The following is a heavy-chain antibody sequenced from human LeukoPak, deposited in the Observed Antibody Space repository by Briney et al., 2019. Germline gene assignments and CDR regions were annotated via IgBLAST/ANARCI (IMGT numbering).Heavy chain of an antibody. CDR2: ISRNSRYI. Sequence: PGGSLRLSCAASGFTFGSYSMNWVRQAPGKGLEWVSSISRNSRYIYYADSMRGRFTISRDNAKNSLYLQMNSLKLEDTAVYYCARVAEAAAFDSWGQGTLVTVSS. J-gene: IGHJ4*02. CDR1: GFTFGSYS. CDR3: ARVAEAAAFDS. V-gene: IGHV3-21*06. D-gene: IGHD6-13*01.